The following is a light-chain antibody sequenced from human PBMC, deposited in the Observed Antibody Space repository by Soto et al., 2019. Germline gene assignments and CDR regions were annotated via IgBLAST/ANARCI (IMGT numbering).Light chain of an antibody. Sequence: DIQMTQSPSSLSASVGDRVTITCRASQSISSYLNWYQQRPGKAPNLLIYDATRLHSGVPARFSGSGSGTEFTLTISSLQPDDFATYYCQQDNNYSWTFGQGTKVDTK. V-gene: IGKV1-5*01. CDR2: DAT. J-gene: IGKJ1*01. CDR1: QSISSY. CDR3: QQDNNYSWT.